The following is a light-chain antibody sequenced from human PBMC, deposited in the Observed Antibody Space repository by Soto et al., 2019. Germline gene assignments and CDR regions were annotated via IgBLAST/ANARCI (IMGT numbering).Light chain of an antibody. CDR1: QSVSSTY. V-gene: IGKV3-20*01. CDR2: AAS. CDR3: QQYDSSPYT. J-gene: IGKJ2*01. Sequence: EIVLTQSPGTLSLSPGERATLSCRASQSVSSTYFSWYQQKPGQAPRLLIYAASSMKTGIPDTFSGSGSGTEFTLTISRLEPEDFAVYYCQQYDSSPYTFGQGTKLEIK.